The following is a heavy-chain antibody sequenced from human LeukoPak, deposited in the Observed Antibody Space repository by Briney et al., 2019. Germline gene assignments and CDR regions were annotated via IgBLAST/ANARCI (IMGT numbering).Heavy chain of an antibody. D-gene: IGHD6-13*01. Sequence: PGGSLRLSCAASGFSFSNHWMHWVRQVPGKGLVWVSRINSDGSSTTYADSVKARFTISRDNAKNTLYLQMNSLRDEDTAVYYCTRDVSQSSSWYGEFDYWGQGTQVTVSS. CDR2: INSDGSST. V-gene: IGHV3-74*03. CDR3: TRDVSQSSSWYGEFDY. J-gene: IGHJ4*02. CDR1: GFSFSNHW.